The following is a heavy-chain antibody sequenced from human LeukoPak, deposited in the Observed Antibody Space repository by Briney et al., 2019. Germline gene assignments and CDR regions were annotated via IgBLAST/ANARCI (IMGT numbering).Heavy chain of an antibody. D-gene: IGHD6-13*01. Sequence: PGGSLRLSCAASGFTFDDYAMHWVRQAPGKGLEWVSGISWNSGSIGYADSVKGRFTISRDNAKNSLYLQMNSLRAEDTALYYCAKDMGSSQTFDYWGQGTLVTVSS. CDR3: AKDMGSSQTFDY. J-gene: IGHJ4*02. CDR2: ISWNSGSI. V-gene: IGHV3-9*01. CDR1: GFTFDDYA.